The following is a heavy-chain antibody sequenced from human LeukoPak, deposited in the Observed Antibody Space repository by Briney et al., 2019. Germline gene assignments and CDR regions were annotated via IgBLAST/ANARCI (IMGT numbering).Heavy chain of an antibody. J-gene: IGHJ4*02. Sequence: PSETLSLTCAVYGGSFSGYYWGWIRQPPGKGLEWTGTIYYSGSTYYNPSLKSRVTISVDTSKNQFSLKLSSVTAPDTAVYYCARHEDRNWYFDHWGQGTLVTVSS. CDR1: GGSFSGYY. CDR2: IYYSGST. CDR3: ARHEDRNWYFDH. D-gene: IGHD1-1*01. V-gene: IGHV4-39*01.